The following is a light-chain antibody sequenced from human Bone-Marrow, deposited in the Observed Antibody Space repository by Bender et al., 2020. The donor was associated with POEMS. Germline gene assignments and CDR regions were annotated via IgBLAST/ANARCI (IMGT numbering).Light chain of an antibody. V-gene: IGLV2-23*01. CDR2: EDT. Sequence: QSALTQPASVSGSPGQSVTISCSGTSTNVGSYNLVSWYQQHPDKAPKLILYEDTKRPSGVSNRCAGSKSGNTASLTISGLQAEDEADYYCCSYAGSDTWVFGGGTNLTVL. J-gene: IGLJ3*02. CDR1: STNVGSYNL. CDR3: CSYAGSDTWV.